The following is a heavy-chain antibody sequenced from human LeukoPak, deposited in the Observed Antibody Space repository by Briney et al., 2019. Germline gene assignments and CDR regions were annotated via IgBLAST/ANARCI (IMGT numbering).Heavy chain of an antibody. Sequence: ASVKVSCKASGYTFTSYGISWVRQAPGQGLEWMGWISAYNGNTNYAQKLQGRVTMTTDTSTSTAYMELRSLRSDDTAVYYCAGRSHYDILTGYYPYWYFDLWGRGTLVTVSS. CDR1: GYTFTSYG. V-gene: IGHV1-18*01. J-gene: IGHJ2*01. CDR3: AGRSHYDILTGYYPYWYFDL. CDR2: ISAYNGNT. D-gene: IGHD3-9*01.